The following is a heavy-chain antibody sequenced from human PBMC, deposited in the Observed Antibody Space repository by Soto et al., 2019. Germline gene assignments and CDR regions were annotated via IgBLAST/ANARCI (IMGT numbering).Heavy chain of an antibody. Sequence: QVQLVESGGGVVQPGRSLRLSCAASGFTFSSYGMHWVRQAPGKGLERVAVISYDVSNKYYADSVKGRFTISRDNSKNTLYLQMNSLRAEDTAVYYCAKEYSSSWYGNDYWGQGTLVTVSS. CDR2: ISYDVSNK. CDR3: AKEYSSSWYGNDY. J-gene: IGHJ4*02. V-gene: IGHV3-30*18. D-gene: IGHD6-13*01. CDR1: GFTFSSYG.